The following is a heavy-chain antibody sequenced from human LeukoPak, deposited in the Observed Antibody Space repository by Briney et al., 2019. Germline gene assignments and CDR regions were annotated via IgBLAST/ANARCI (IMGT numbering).Heavy chain of an antibody. V-gene: IGHV3-23*01. CDR1: GFTFSSYG. CDR3: AREGDFDWASAFDY. CDR2: ISSGGGNT. J-gene: IGHJ4*02. D-gene: IGHD3-9*01. Sequence: PGGSLRLSCAASGFTFSSYGMSWVRQAPGKGLEWVSTISSGGGNTYYADSVKGRFTISRDNSKNTLYLQMNSLRAEDTAVYYCAREGDFDWASAFDYWGQGTLVTVSS.